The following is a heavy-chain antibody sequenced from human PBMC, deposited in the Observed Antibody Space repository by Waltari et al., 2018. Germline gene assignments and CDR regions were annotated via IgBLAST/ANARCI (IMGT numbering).Heavy chain of an antibody. V-gene: IGHV4-31*03. J-gene: IGHJ6*02. D-gene: IGHD2-15*01. Sequence: QVQLQESGPGLVKPSQTLSLTCTVSGVSISSGGYYWSWIRQHPGKGLEWIGYIYHSGTTQNSPSLKSRGTISIDRSKNQFSRKVRSVTAADTAVYYCARDLEGSLGMDVWGQGTTVTVSS. CDR1: GVSISSGGYY. CDR3: ARDLEGSLGMDV. CDR2: IYHSGTT.